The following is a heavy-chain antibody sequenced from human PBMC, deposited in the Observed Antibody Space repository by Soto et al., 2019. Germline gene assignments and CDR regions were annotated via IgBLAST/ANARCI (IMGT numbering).Heavy chain of an antibody. CDR3: ARAGYGDPFDY. V-gene: IGHV4-59*12. CDR2: IYYSGTT. CDR1: GGSMSSYY. Sequence: SETLSLTCTVSGGSMSSYYWSWIRQPPGKGLEWIGYIYYSGTTDYNPSPKSRVTISVDTSKNQFSLKLSSVTAADTAVYYCARAGYGDPFDYWGQGTLVTVSS. J-gene: IGHJ4*02. D-gene: IGHD3-9*01.